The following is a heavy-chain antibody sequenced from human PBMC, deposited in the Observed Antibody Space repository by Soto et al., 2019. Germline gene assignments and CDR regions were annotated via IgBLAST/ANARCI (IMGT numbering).Heavy chain of an antibody. D-gene: IGHD6-19*01. CDR2: ISYDGSNK. CDR3: AKSIAVAGDFDY. CDR1: GFTFSSYG. V-gene: IGHV3-30*18. Sequence: QVQLVESGGGVVQPGRSLRLSCAASGFTFSSYGMHWVRQAPGTGLEWVAVISYDGSNKYYADSVKGRFTISRDNSKNTLYLQMNSLRAEDTAVYYCAKSIAVAGDFDYWGQGTLVTVSS. J-gene: IGHJ4*02.